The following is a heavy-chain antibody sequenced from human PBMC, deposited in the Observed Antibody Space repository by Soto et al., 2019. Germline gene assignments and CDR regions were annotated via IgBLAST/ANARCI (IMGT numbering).Heavy chain of an antibody. CDR1: GGSIISSSYY. Sequence: SETLSLTCTVSGGSIISSSYYWGWIRQPPGKGLEWIGSIYYSGSTYYNPSLKSRVTISVDTSKNQFSLKLSSVTAADTAVYYCATPASKRRVAGSFDYWGQGTLVTVSS. CDR3: ATPASKRRVAGSFDY. V-gene: IGHV4-39*01. CDR2: IYYSGST. J-gene: IGHJ4*02. D-gene: IGHD6-19*01.